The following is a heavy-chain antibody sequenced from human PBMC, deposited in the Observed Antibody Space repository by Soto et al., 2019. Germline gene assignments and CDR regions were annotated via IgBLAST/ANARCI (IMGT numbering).Heavy chain of an antibody. CDR3: ARHDSSSGWFNWFDP. D-gene: IGHD6-19*01. J-gene: IGHJ5*02. Sequence: GESLKISCNGSGYSFTSYWISWVRQMPGKGLEWMGRIDPSDSYTNYSPSFQGHVTISADKSISTAYLQWSSLKASDTAMYYCARHDSSSGWFNWFDPWGQGTPVTVSS. CDR2: IDPSDSYT. V-gene: IGHV5-10-1*01. CDR1: GYSFTSYW.